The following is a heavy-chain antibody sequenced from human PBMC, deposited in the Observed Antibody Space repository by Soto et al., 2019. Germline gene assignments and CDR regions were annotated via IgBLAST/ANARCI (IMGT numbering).Heavy chain of an antibody. V-gene: IGHV3-23*01. D-gene: IGHD6-19*01. CDR2: VTSGGTTT. Sequence: EVQLLESGGGLVQPGGSLRLSCTASGFTFNGYAMNWVRQAPGKGLEWVSAVTSGGTTTYYADSVKGRFTISRDNSRSTVYLQMNRLGVEDTAIYYCAKDHLGGAVADSFDYSGRGTLVTVSS. CDR3: AKDHLGGAVADSFDY. CDR1: GFTFNGYA. J-gene: IGHJ4*02.